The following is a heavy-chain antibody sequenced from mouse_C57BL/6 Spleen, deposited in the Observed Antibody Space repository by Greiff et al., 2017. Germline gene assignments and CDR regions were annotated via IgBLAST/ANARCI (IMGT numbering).Heavy chain of an antibody. CDR1: GYTFTSYT. V-gene: IGHV1-4*01. CDR3: AREDGNYFDY. J-gene: IGHJ2*01. Sequence: QVQLKESGAELARPGASVKMSCKASGYTFTSYTMHWVKQRPGQGLEWIGYITPSSGYTKYNQKFKDKATLTADKSSSTAYMQLSSLTSEDSAVYYCAREDGNYFDYWGQGTTLTVSS. D-gene: IGHD2-3*01. CDR2: ITPSSGYT.